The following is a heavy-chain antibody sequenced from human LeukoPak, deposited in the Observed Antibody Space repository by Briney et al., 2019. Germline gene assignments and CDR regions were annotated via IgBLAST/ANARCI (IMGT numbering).Heavy chain of an antibody. CDR1: GGSISSYY. J-gene: IGHJ6*03. CDR3: ARVGCGGDCLVFYYYYMDV. D-gene: IGHD2-21*02. V-gene: IGHV4-59*01. CDR2: IYYSGST. Sequence: SETLSLTCSVSGGSISSYYWSWIRQPPGKGLEWTGYIYYSGSTNYNPSLKSRVTISVDTSTNQFSLKLSSVTAADTAVYYCARVGCGGDCLVFYYYYMDVWGKGTTVTVSS.